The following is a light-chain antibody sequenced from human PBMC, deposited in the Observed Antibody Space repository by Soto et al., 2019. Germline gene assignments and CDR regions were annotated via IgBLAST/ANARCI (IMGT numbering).Light chain of an antibody. J-gene: IGKJ1*01. Sequence: VMTQSPLSLPVTLGQPASISCRSSQSVRTYLAWYQQKPGQAPRLLIYGASTRATGIPARFSGSGSGTEFTLTISSLQSEDFAVYYCQQYNNWWTFGQGTKV. CDR1: QSVRTY. CDR3: QQYNNWWT. CDR2: GAS. V-gene: IGKV3-15*01.